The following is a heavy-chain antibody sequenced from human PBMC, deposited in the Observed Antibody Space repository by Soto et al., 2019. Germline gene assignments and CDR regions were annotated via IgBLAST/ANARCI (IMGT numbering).Heavy chain of an antibody. Sequence: EVQLLESGGRLLQPGGSLRLSCAASGFTFSSYAMSWVRQAPGKGLEWVYGISGSGGSTYYADSVKGRFTISRDNSNNTLYLKINSLRAEDTAVYYCAKDKHSNSLNWFDPWGQGTLVAVSS. V-gene: IGHV3-23*01. CDR3: AKDKHSNSLNWFDP. D-gene: IGHD6-6*01. CDR1: GFTFSSYA. CDR2: ISGSGGST. J-gene: IGHJ5*02.